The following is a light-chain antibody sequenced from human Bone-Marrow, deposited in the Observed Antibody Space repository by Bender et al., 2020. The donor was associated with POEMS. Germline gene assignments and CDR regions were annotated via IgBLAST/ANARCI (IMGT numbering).Light chain of an antibody. V-gene: IGLV2-23*01. Sequence: QSGLTQPASVSGSPGQSVTISCTGSRFDVGSYTLVSWYQQYPGKVPKLILYEDIKRPSGVSDRFSGSKSGTTASLTISGLRPEDESTYYCQSYAGDNIWVFGGGTQLTVL. CDR1: RFDVGSYTL. CDR2: EDI. CDR3: QSYAGDNIWV. J-gene: IGLJ3*02.